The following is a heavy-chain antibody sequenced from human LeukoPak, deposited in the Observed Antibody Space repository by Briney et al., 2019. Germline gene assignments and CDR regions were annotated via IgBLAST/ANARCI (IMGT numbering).Heavy chain of an antibody. Sequence: SVKVSCKASGGTFSSYAISWVRQAPEQGLEWMGGIIPIFGTANYAQKFQGRVTITADESTSTAYMELSSLRSDDTAVYYCASWAGYCSSNNCYATSLDYWGQGTLVTVSA. D-gene: IGHD2-2*01. V-gene: IGHV1-69*13. J-gene: IGHJ4*02. CDR2: IIPIFGTA. CDR1: GGTFSSYA. CDR3: ASWAGYCSSNNCYATSLDY.